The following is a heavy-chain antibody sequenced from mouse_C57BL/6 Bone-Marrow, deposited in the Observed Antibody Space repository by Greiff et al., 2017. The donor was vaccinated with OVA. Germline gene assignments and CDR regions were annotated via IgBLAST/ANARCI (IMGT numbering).Heavy chain of an antibody. CDR2: GQGLEWIG. CDR3: YEDSAVYYCASHYYGSSYGFAY. Sequence: TNYWMQWVKQRPGQGLEWIGAIYPGNGDTSYNQKFKGKATLTADKSSSTAYMQLSSLTYEDSAVYYCASHYYGSSYGFAYWGQGTLVTVSA. D-gene: IGHD1-1*01. V-gene: IGHV1-87*01. J-gene: IGHJ3*01.